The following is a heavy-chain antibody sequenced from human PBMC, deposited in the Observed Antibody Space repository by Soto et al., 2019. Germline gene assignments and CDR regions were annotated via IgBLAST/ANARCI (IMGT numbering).Heavy chain of an antibody. D-gene: IGHD4-4*01. CDR2: IIPIFGTA. CDR1: GGTFSSYA. V-gene: IGHV1-69*13. Sequence: SVKVSCKASGGTFSSYAISWVRQAPGQGLEWMGGIIPIFGTANYAQKFQGRVTITADESTSTAYMELSSLRSEDTAVYYCARDLDYTAYYYGMDVWGQGTTVTVSS. CDR3: ARDLDYTAYYYGMDV. J-gene: IGHJ6*02.